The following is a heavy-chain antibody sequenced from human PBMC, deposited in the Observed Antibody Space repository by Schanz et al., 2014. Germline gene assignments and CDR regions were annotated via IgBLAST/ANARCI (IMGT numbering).Heavy chain of an antibody. J-gene: IGHJ4*02. D-gene: IGHD6-13*01. CDR2: INPSGGST. CDR1: GYTFNNYT. Sequence: QVLQVQSGSELKKPGTSVKVSCKASGYTFNNYTYVMIWVRQAPGQGLEWMGMINPSGGSTTYAQKFQGRVTMTRDTSTSAVYMELSSLRSEDTAVYYCARDGVDAAAGGNYWGQGTLVSVSS. V-gene: IGHV1-46*02. CDR3: ARDGVDAAAGGNY.